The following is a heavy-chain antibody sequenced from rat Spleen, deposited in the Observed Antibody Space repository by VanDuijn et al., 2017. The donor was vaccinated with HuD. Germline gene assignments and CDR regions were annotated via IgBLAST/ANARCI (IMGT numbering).Heavy chain of an antibody. CDR1: GFTFSDYG. V-gene: IGHV5-19*01. J-gene: IGHJ2*01. CDR2: ISPSGGST. Sequence: EVQLVESGGGLVQPGRSLKLSCAASGFTFSDYGVAWVRQAPTKGLEWVASISPSGGSTYYRDSVKGRFTISRDNAKSTLYLQMDSLRSEDTATYYCATEDRYNPDYWGQGVMVTVSS. CDR3: ATEDRYNPDY. D-gene: IGHD1-5*01.